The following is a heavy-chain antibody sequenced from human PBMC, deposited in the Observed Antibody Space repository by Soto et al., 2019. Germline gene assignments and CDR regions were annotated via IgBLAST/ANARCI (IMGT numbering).Heavy chain of an antibody. V-gene: IGHV3-30*03. D-gene: IGHD3-10*01. Sequence: PGGSLRLSCAASGFTFSSYGMHWVRQAPGKGLEWVAVISYDGSNKYYADSVKGRFTISRDNSKNTLYLQMNSLRAEDTAVYYCATDNNGSGFYYYYYGMDVWGQGTTVTVSS. CDR2: ISYDGSNK. CDR3: ATDNNGSGFYYYYYGMDV. CDR1: GFTFSSYG. J-gene: IGHJ6*02.